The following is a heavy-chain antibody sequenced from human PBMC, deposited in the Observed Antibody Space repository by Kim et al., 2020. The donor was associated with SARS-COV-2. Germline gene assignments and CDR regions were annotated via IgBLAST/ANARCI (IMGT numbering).Heavy chain of an antibody. CDR2: MNPNSGNT. V-gene: IGHV1-8*01. D-gene: IGHD2-2*01. J-gene: IGHJ4*02. CDR3: ARTGPPSGPAAFVGIDY. CDR1: GYTFTSYD. Sequence: ASVKVSCKASGYTFTSYDINWVRQATGQGLEWMGWMNPNSGNTGYAQKFQGRVTMTRNTSISTAYMELSSLRSEDTAVYYCARTGPPSGPAAFVGIDYWGQGTLVTVSS.